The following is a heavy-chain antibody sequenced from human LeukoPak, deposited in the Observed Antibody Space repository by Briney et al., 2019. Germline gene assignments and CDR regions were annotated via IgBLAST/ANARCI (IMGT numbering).Heavy chain of an antibody. V-gene: IGHV4-30-4*08. D-gene: IGHD6-19*01. J-gene: IGHJ4*02. CDR3: AGAAAGTNSWYYFDY. CDR1: GFTFSSYEMN. CDR2: IHHSGRA. Sequence: LRLSCAASGFTFSSYEMNWVRQPPGKGLEWIGYIHHSGRAYYNPSLKSRGYISVVLSENQLSLSLNSLTAADSAVYYCAGAAAGTNSWYYFDYWGQGILVTVSS.